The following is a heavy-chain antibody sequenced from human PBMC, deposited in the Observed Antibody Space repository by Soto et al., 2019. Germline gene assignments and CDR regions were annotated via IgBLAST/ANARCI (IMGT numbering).Heavy chain of an antibody. V-gene: IGHV4-4*07. Sequence: SETLSLTCAVSGGSISNYYCNWIRQPAGKGLEWIGRIDTSGSTNYNPSLKSRVTMSVDTSKQEFSLKLSSVTAADTALYYCARGGQDFWSGPFDYWGRGALVTVSS. D-gene: IGHD3-3*01. J-gene: IGHJ4*02. CDR3: ARGGQDFWSGPFDY. CDR1: GGSISNYY. CDR2: IDTSGST.